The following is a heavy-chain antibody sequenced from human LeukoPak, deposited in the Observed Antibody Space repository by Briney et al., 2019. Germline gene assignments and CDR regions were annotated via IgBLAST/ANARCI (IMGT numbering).Heavy chain of an antibody. CDR1: GFTFSSSW. CDR3: ARDRGYCSSTTYFWYGWFVP. Sequence: GGSLRLSCAASGFTFSSSWMSWVRQAPGKGLVWVANIKEDGSEKYYVDSVKGRFTISRDNAKNSLYLQMSTLRAEDTAVYYCARDRGYCSSTTYFWYGWFVPWGQGPLLTVSS. J-gene: IGHJ5*02. CDR2: IKEDGSEK. V-gene: IGHV3-7*01. D-gene: IGHD2-2*03.